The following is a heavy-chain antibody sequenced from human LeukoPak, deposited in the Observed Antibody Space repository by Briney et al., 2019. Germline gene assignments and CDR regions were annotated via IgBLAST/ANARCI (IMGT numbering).Heavy chain of an antibody. CDR3: ARDNLGYCSSTSCSSGLY. V-gene: IGHV3-21*01. CDR2: ISSSSSYI. CDR1: GFTFSSYS. J-gene: IGHJ4*02. Sequence: KPGGSLRLSCAASGFTFSSYSMNWVRQAPGKGLEWVSSISSSSSYIYYADSVKGRFTISRDNAKNSLYLQMNILRAEDTAVYYCARDNLGYCSSTSCSSGLYWGQGTLVTVSS. D-gene: IGHD2-2*01.